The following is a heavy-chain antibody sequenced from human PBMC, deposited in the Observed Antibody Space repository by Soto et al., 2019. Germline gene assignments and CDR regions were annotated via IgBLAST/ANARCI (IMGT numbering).Heavy chain of an antibody. CDR3: GRECFFLLRFREPPRSFDP. CDR1: GGSFSGYY. CDR2: INHSGST. J-gene: IGHJ5*02. D-gene: IGHD3-10*01. Sequence: WGTLSLTCAVYGGSFSGYYWCWIRQTPGKEQEWIREINHSGSTNYNPSLKSRVTISVDTSKNQFSLKLSSVTAADAAVYYGGRECFFLLRFREPPRSFDPRCPTLLVTVS. V-gene: IGHV4-34*01.